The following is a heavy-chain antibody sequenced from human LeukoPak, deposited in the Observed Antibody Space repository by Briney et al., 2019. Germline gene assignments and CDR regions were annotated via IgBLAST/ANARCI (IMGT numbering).Heavy chain of an antibody. J-gene: IGHJ4*02. D-gene: IGHD6-13*01. CDR1: GFTFSVHV. CDR2: ISSNGHDT. Sequence: GGSLRLSCSASGFTFSVHVIHWVRQAPGRGLEFVSAISSNGHDTYYADSVKARFTISRDNSQNTVYLQMSSLRTDDTAVYYCVKDRWVDHWGQGTLVTVSS. CDR3: VKDRWVDH. V-gene: IGHV3-64D*06.